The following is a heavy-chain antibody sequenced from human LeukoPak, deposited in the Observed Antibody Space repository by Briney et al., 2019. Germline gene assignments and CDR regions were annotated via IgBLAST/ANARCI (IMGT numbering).Heavy chain of an antibody. CDR2: ISGSGGTT. D-gene: IGHD5-12*01. J-gene: IGHJ4*02. CDR3: AREVAQFDY. Sequence: GGSLRLSCAVSGFTFSSFALSWVRQAPGKGLEWVSAISGSGGTTHYADSVKGRFTISRDNSKNTLYMHMNSLRAEDTAVYYCAREVAQFDYWGQGTLVTVSS. V-gene: IGHV3-23*01. CDR1: GFTFSSFA.